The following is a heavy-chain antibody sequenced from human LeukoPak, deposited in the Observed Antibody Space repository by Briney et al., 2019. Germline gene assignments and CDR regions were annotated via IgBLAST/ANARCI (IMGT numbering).Heavy chain of an antibody. Sequence: GGSLRLSCAASGFTFSSYAMHWVRQAPGKGLEYVSAISSHGGSTYYANSVKGRFTISRDNSKNTPYLQMGSLRAEDMAVYYCARDRGSSDWAYNWFDPWGQGTLVTVSS. V-gene: IGHV3-64*01. D-gene: IGHD6-19*01. CDR3: ARDRGSSDWAYNWFDP. CDR2: ISSHGGST. CDR1: GFTFSSYA. J-gene: IGHJ5*02.